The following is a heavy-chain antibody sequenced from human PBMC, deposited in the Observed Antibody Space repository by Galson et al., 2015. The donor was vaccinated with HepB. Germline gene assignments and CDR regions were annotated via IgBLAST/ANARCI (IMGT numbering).Heavy chain of an antibody. J-gene: IGHJ6*02. D-gene: IGHD6-13*01. V-gene: IGHV3-48*04. CDR1: GFTFSSYS. Sequence: SLRLSCAASGFTFSSYSMNWVRQAPGKGLEWVSYISSSSSTIYYADSVKGRFTISRDNAKNSLYLQMNSLRAGDTAVYYCAREQQLVTPVTRYYGMDVWGQGTTVTVSS. CDR2: ISSSSSTI. CDR3: AREQQLVTPVTRYYGMDV.